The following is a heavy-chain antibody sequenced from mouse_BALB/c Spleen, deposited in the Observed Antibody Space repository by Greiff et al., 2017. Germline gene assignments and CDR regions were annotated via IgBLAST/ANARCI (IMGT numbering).Heavy chain of an antibody. D-gene: IGHD2-3*01. CDR3: ARIYDGYYVVRAMDY. J-gene: IGHJ4*01. Sequence: QVQLKESGPGILQPSQTLSLTCSFSGFSLSTSGMGVSWIRQPSGKGLEWLAHIYWDDDKRYNPSLKSRLTISKDTSSNQVFLKITSVDTADTATYYCARIYDGYYVVRAMDYWGQGTSVTVSS. CDR1: GFSLSTSGMG. V-gene: IGHV8-12*01. CDR2: IYWDDDK.